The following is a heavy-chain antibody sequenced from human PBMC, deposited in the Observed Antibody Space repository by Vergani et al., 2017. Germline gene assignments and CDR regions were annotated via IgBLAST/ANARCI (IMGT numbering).Heavy chain of an antibody. D-gene: IGHD6-13*01. V-gene: IGHV4-34*01. CDR2: INHSGST. CDR1: GASFSGYY. Sequence: QVQLQQWGAGLLKPSETLSLTCAVYGASFSGYYWSWIRQPPGKGLEWIGEINHSGSTNYNPSLKSRVTISVDTSKNQFSLKLSSVTAADTAVYYCARTYSSSWYYYYYGMDVWGQGTTVTVSS. J-gene: IGHJ6*02. CDR3: ARTYSSSWYYYYYGMDV.